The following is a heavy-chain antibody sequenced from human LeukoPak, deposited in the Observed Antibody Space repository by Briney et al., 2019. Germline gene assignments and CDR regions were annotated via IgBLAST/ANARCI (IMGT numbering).Heavy chain of an antibody. V-gene: IGHV1-69*02. CDR3: AMAAESGFWSGECFY. Sequence: GASVKVSCKASGGTFISYTISWVRQAPGQGLEWMGRIIPILGIANYAQKFQGRVTITADKSTSTAYMELSSLRSEDTAVYYCAMAAESGFWSGECFYRGQGTLVTVSS. CDR1: GGTFISYT. J-gene: IGHJ4*02. D-gene: IGHD3-3*01. CDR2: IIPILGIA.